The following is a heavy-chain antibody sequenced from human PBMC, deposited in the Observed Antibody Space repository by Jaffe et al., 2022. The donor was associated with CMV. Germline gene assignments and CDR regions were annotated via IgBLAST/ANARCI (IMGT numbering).Heavy chain of an antibody. D-gene: IGHD3-22*01. Sequence: QVQLQQWGAGLLKPSETLSLTCAVYGGSFSGYYWSWIRQPPGKGLEWIGEINHSGSTNYNPSLKSRVTISVDTSKNQFSLKLSSVTAADTAVYYCARGLYYYDSSGYYSSLYYYYGMDVWGQGTTVTVSS. CDR2: INHSGST. CDR3: ARGLYYYDSSGYYSSLYYYYGMDV. V-gene: IGHV4-34*01. J-gene: IGHJ6*02. CDR1: GGSFSGYY.